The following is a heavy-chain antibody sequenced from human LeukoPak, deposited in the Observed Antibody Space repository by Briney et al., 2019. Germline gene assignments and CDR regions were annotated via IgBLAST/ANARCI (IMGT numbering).Heavy chain of an antibody. V-gene: IGHV3-23*01. CDR2: ISGSGGST. D-gene: IGHD1-26*01. CDR1: GFTFSSYW. J-gene: IGHJ4*02. Sequence: PGGSLRLSCAASGFTFSSYWMSWVRQAPGKGLEWVSAISGSGGSTYYADSVKGRFTISRDNSKNTLYLQMNSLRAEDTVVYYCAKGIRAGATANLDYFDYWGQGTLVTVSS. CDR3: AKGIRAGATANLDYFDY.